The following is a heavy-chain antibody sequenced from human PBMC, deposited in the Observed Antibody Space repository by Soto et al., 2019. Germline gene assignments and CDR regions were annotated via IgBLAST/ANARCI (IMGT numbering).Heavy chain of an antibody. J-gene: IGHJ5*02. V-gene: IGHV3-30-3*01. Sequence: GGSLRLSGGASGFTFRSYAMHWVRQAPGKGLEWGAVISYDGSNKHYADSVKGRFSISRDNSKNQFSLKLSSVTAADTAVYYCARGLYWFDPWGQGTQVTVS. CDR3: ARGLYWFDP. CDR1: GFTFRSYA. CDR2: ISYDGSNK.